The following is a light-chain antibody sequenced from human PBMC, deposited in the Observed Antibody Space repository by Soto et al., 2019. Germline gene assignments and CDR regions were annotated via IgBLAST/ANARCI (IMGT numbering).Light chain of an antibody. J-gene: IGKJ2*01. CDR1: QSVSSY. Sequence: EIVLTQSPATLSLSPGESATLSCRASQSVSSYLAWYHQKPGQAPRLLIYDASNRASGIPSRFRGSGSGTDFTLTISSLEPEDFAVYYCQHRSNWPLYTFGQGTKLEMK. CDR3: QHRSNWPLYT. CDR2: DAS. V-gene: IGKV3-11*01.